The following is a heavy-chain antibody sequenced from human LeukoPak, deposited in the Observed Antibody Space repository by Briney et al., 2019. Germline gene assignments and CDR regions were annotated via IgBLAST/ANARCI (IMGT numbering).Heavy chain of an antibody. Sequence: PGRSLRLSCAASGFTFSSYAMHWVRQAPGKGLEWVAVKSYDGSNEYYADSVKGRFTISRDNSKNTLYLQMNSLRDEDTAVYYCASGNSGWYGWGQGTLVTVSS. V-gene: IGHV3-30-3*01. CDR3: ASGNSGWYG. J-gene: IGHJ4*02. CDR1: GFTFSSYA. D-gene: IGHD6-19*01. CDR2: KSYDGSNE.